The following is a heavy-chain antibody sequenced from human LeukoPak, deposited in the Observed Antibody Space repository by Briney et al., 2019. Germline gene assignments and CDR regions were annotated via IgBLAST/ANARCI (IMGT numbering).Heavy chain of an antibody. V-gene: IGHV3-13*05. J-gene: IGHJ6*04. CDR1: GFTFSSYD. CDR3: ARGGYCSSTSCLDSGMDV. Sequence: PGGSLRLSCAASGFTFSSYDMHWVRQATGKGLEWVSAIGTAGDPYYPGSVKGRFTISRENAKNSLYLQMNSLRAGDTAVYYCARGGYCSSTSCLDSGMDVWGKGTTVPSPQ. D-gene: IGHD2-2*01. CDR2: IGTAGDP.